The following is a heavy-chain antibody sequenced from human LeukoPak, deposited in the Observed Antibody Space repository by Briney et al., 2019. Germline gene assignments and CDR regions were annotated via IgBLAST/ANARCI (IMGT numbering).Heavy chain of an antibody. CDR1: GYTFTSCW. V-gene: IGHV5-51*01. D-gene: IGHD6-19*01. CDR2: IYVGDSDT. Sequence: RGESLKISCKGSGYTFTSCWIGWVRQMPGKGLEWMGIIYVGDSDTRCSPSFQGQVTISADKSISTAYLQWSSLKASDSAMYYCARTDSCNRGWYCAFEIWGQGTMVTVSS. CDR3: ARTDSCNRGWYCAFEI. J-gene: IGHJ3*02.